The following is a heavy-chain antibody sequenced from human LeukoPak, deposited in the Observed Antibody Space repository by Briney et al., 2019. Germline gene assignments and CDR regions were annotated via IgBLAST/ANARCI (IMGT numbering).Heavy chain of an antibody. CDR1: GVSFNDYY. J-gene: IGHJ4*02. Sequence: SETLSLTCAVSGVSFNDYYWSWVRQTPGRGLEWIGEINHSGYTNDSPSLKSRVTLSIDTSRKQFSLNLRSVTVADTGIYYCTRMTTGHDYWGQGSLVTVSS. V-gene: IGHV4-34*01. CDR2: INHSGYT. D-gene: IGHD4-17*01. CDR3: TRMTTGHDY.